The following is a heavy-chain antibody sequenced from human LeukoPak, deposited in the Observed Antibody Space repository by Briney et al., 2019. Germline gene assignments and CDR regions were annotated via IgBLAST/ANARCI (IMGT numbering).Heavy chain of an antibody. CDR1: GFTFSSFTMN. CDR2: LQYRGST. Sequence: GSLRLSCAASGFTFSSFTMNWARQVPGKGLEWIGSLQYRGSTQYNPSLKSRVTMSVDTSKNQFSLRLTSVTAADTAVYYCARVPEGGWLVIFDYWGQGTLVTVSS. CDR3: ARVPEGGWLVIFDY. V-gene: IGHV4-59*04. J-gene: IGHJ4*02. D-gene: IGHD3-9*01.